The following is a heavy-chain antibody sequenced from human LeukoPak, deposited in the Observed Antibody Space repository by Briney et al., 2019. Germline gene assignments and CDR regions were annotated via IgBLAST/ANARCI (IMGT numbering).Heavy chain of an antibody. Sequence: ASVKVSCKASGGTFSSYAISWVRQAPGQGLEWMGGIIPIFGTANYAQKFQGRVTITTDESTSTAYMELSSLRSEDTAVYYCAREMAVAGTDSGWFDPWGQGTLVTVPS. V-gene: IGHV1-69*05. CDR1: GGTFSSYA. CDR3: AREMAVAGTDSGWFDP. CDR2: IIPIFGTA. D-gene: IGHD6-19*01. J-gene: IGHJ5*02.